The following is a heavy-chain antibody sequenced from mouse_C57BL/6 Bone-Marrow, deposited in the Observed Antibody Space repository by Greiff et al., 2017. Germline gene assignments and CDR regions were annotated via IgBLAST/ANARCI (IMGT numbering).Heavy chain of an antibody. V-gene: IGHV1-85*01. D-gene: IGHD1-1*01. CDR2: IYPRDGST. J-gene: IGHJ3*01. Sequence: QVQLQQSGPELVKPGASVKLSCKASGYTFTSYDINWVKQRPGQGLEWIGWIYPRDGSTKYNEKFKGKAILTVDTSSSTAYMELHSLTSEDSAVYFCARRDYGSSYAWFAYWGQGTLVTVSA. CDR3: ARRDYGSSYAWFAY. CDR1: GYTFTSYD.